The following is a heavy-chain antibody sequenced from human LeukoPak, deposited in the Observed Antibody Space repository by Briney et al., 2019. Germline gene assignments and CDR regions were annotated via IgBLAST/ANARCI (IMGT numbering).Heavy chain of an antibody. Sequence: PGGSLRLSCAASGFTFSSYAMGWVRQAPGKGLEWVSAISGSGGSTYYADSVKGRFTISRDNSKNTLYLQMNSLRAEDTAVYYCAKPYSGYENFDYWGQGTLVTVSS. CDR3: AKPYSGYENFDY. J-gene: IGHJ4*02. D-gene: IGHD5-12*01. CDR2: ISGSGGST. V-gene: IGHV3-23*01. CDR1: GFTFSSYA.